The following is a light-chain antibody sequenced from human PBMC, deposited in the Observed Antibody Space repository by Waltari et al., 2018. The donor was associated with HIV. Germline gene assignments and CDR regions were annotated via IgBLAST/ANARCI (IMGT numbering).Light chain of an antibody. CDR2: DAS. CDR3: QARHNWPPLFT. V-gene: IGKV3-11*01. CDR1: QSVTTY. J-gene: IGKJ3*01. Sequence: EIVLTQSPGTLSLSPGEGATLSCRASQSVTTYLVWYQQKPGQPPRLLIFDASNRFSGSGSGTDFTLTISSLEPEDFAIYYCQARHNWPPLFTFGPGTKVDMK.